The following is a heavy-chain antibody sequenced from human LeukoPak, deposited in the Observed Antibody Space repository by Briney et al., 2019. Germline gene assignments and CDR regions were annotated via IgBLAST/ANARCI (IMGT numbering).Heavy chain of an antibody. Sequence: PGRSLRLSCAASGFTFSSYGMHWVRQAPGKGLEWVAVISYDGSNKYYADSVKGRFTISRDNSKNTLYLQMNSLRAEDTAVYYCARDRFNDYGDYNRPGNWFDPWGQGTLVTVSS. CDR1: GFTFSSYG. D-gene: IGHD4-17*01. CDR2: ISYDGSNK. J-gene: IGHJ5*02. CDR3: ARDRFNDYGDYNRPGNWFDP. V-gene: IGHV3-30*03.